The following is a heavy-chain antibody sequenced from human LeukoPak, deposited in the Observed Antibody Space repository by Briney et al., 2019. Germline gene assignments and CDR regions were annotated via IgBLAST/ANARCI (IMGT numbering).Heavy chain of an antibody. Sequence: SQTLSLTCTVSGGSISSGGYYWSWIRQHPGKGLEWIGYIYYSGSIYHNPSLKSRVTISVDTSKNQFSLKLSSVTAADTAVYYCASTAAGAIFDYWGQGTLVTVSS. D-gene: IGHD6-13*01. CDR1: GGSISSGGYY. J-gene: IGHJ4*02. CDR2: IYYSGSI. CDR3: ASTAAGAIFDY. V-gene: IGHV4-31*03.